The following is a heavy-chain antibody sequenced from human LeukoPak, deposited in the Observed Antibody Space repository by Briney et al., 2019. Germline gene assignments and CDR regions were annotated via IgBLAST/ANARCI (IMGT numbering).Heavy chain of an antibody. V-gene: IGHV1-8*01. CDR1: GYTFTSYD. J-gene: IGHJ4*01. D-gene: IGHD5-18*01. CDR2: MNPNSGNT. Sequence: ASVKVSCKASGYTFTSYDINWVRQATGQGLEVMGWMNPNSGNTVYAQKFQGRVTMTRNTSISTAYMELSSLRSEDTAVYYCTSTRVDTAMVTDYWGQGTLVTVSS. CDR3: TSTRVDTAMVTDY.